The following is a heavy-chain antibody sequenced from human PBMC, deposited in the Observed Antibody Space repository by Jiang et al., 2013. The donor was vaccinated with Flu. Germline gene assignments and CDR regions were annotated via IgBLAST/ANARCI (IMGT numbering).Heavy chain of an antibody. V-gene: IGHV4-4*07. CDR2: IYTSGST. CDR3: ARVSYDSSGYYASFDY. CDR1: GGSIRSSY. Sequence: LTCTISGGSIRSSYWSWIRQPAGKGLEWIGRIYTSGSTNYNPSLKSRVTMSVDTSKNQFSLKLSSVTAADTAVYYCARVSYDSSGYYASFDYWGQGTLVTVSS. D-gene: IGHD3-22*01. J-gene: IGHJ4*02.